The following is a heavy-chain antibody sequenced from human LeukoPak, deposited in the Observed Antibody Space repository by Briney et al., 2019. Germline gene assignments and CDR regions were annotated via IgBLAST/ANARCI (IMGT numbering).Heavy chain of an antibody. CDR1: GFTFSSYG. CDR2: IYSGGST. D-gene: IGHD1-26*01. CDR3: ARDGPILPLDV. J-gene: IGHJ6*02. Sequence: GGSLRLSCVASGFTFSSYGMHWVRQAPGKGLEWVSVIYSGGSTYYADSVKGRFTISRDNSKNTLYLQMNSLRAEDTAVYYCARDGPILPLDVWGQGTTVTVSS. V-gene: IGHV3-53*01.